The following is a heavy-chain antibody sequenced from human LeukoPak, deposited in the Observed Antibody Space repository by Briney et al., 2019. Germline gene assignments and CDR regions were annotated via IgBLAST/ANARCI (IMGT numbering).Heavy chain of an antibody. V-gene: IGHV1-69*10. CDR1: GGPFTTYA. CDR2: IIPILGTA. Sequence: SVKVSCKASGGPFTTYAISWVRQAPGQGLEWMGRIIPILGTAKYAQKFQGRVTITADRSTNTAYMELSSLRSEDTAVYYCARDLRAPGNYHYYMDVWGKGTTVTVSS. CDR3: ARDLRAPGNYHYYMDV. J-gene: IGHJ6*03. D-gene: IGHD5-24*01.